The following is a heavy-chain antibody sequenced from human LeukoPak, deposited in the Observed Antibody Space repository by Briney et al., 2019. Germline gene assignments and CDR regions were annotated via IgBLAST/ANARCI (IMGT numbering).Heavy chain of an antibody. CDR3: ARGLDYYGSRLNYNWFDP. CDR2: IYYSGST. Sequence: KTSETLSLTCTVSGGSISSSSYYWGWIRQPPGKGLEWIGSIYYSGSTYYNPSLKSRVTISVDTSKNQFSLKLSSVTAADTAVYYCARGLDYYGSRLNYNWFDPWGQGTLVTVSS. V-gene: IGHV4-39*07. J-gene: IGHJ5*02. D-gene: IGHD3-10*01. CDR1: GGSISSSSYY.